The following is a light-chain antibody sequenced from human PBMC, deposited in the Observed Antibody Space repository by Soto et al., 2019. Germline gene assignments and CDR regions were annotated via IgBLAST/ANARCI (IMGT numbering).Light chain of an antibody. CDR2: DNT. CDR1: SSNIGAGYD. Sequence: HSVLTQPPSVSGAPGQRITISCTGSSSNIGAGYDVHWYQQLPGTAPKLLISDNTDRPSGVPDRFSGSKSGTSASLAITGLLAEDEADYYCQSYDSSLSGSVVFGGGTQLTVL. CDR3: QSYDSSLSGSVV. J-gene: IGLJ2*01. V-gene: IGLV1-40*01.